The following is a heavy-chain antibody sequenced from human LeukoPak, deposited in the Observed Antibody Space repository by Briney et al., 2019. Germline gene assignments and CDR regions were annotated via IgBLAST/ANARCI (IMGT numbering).Heavy chain of an antibody. J-gene: IGHJ4*02. CDR3: AKDADWACDY. V-gene: IGHV3-30*02. CDR2: IRHHGKDK. D-gene: IGHD2-21*01. CDR1: GFTFNNYG. Sequence: GGSLRLSCAASGFTFNNYGMHWVRQAPGKGLEWVAYIRHHGKDKYYVDSVKGRFTVSRDNSKNMMYLQMNSLRAEDTAVYYCAKDADWACDYWGQGILVTVSS.